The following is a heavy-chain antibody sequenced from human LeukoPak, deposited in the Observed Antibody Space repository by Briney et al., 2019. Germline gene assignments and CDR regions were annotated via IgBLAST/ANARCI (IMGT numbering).Heavy chain of an antibody. CDR3: ARGRNTMVRGSPYGMDV. Sequence: WGSLRLSCAASGFTFSSYWMHWVRQAPGKGLVWVSRISSDGSSTSYADSVKGRFTISRDNAKNTLYLQMNSLRAEDTAVYYYARGRNTMVRGSPYGMDVWGKGTTVTVSS. D-gene: IGHD3-10*01. J-gene: IGHJ6*04. CDR1: GFTFSSYW. CDR2: ISSDGSST. V-gene: IGHV3-74*01.